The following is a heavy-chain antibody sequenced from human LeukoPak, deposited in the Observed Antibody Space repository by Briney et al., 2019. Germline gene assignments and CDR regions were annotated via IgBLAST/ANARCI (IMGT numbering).Heavy chain of an antibody. CDR2: IRGSGGST. J-gene: IGHJ4*02. V-gene: IGHV3-23*01. CDR1: GFTFSSYG. CDR3: AKAGLYYYGSGSSH. Sequence: GGSLRLSCVASGFTFSSYGMSWVRQAPGKGLEWVSAIRGSGGSTYYADSVKGRFTISRDNSKNTLYLQMNSLRAEDTAVYYCAKAGLYYYGSGSSHWGQGTLVTVSS. D-gene: IGHD3-10*01.